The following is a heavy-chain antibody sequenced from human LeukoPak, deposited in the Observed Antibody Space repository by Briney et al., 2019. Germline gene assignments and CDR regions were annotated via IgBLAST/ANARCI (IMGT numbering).Heavy chain of an antibody. V-gene: IGHV3-53*01. J-gene: IGHJ4*02. CDR1: GFTFSSYE. Sequence: GGSLRLSCAASGFTFSSYEMNWVRQAPGKGLEWVSVIYSGGSTYYADSVKGRFTISRDNSKNMLYLQMNSLRAEDTAVYYCARGGKSGYYYAYWGQGTLVTVSS. D-gene: IGHD3-22*01. CDR3: ARGGKSGYYYAY. CDR2: IYSGGST.